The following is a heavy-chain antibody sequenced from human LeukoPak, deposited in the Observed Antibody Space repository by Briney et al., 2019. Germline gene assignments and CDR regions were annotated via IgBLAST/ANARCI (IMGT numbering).Heavy chain of an antibody. CDR2: ISSSSSYI. Sequence: PGGSLRLSCAASGFTFSSYSMNWVRQAPGKGLEWVSSISSSSSYIYYADSVKGRFTISRDNAKNSLYLQMNSLRAEDTAVYYCARARVSQPHGAFDIWGQGTMVTVSS. V-gene: IGHV3-21*01. J-gene: IGHJ3*02. CDR1: GFTFSSYS. D-gene: IGHD6-13*01. CDR3: ARARVSQPHGAFDI.